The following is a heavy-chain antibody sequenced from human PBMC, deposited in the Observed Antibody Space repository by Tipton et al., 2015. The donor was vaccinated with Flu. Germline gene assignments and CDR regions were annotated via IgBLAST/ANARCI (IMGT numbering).Heavy chain of an antibody. CDR1: GGSISTSGYF. CDR3: ARIIRITMIRGLRDPYYFDY. Sequence: TLSLTCTVSGGSISTSGYFWGWIRQPPGKGLEWIGSVYYSGGTHHNPSLKSRVSISGDTSKNQFSLKLTYVTAADTAVYFCARIIRITMIRGLRDPYYFDYWGQGMLVTVS. J-gene: IGHJ4*02. V-gene: IGHV4-39*07. D-gene: IGHD3-10*01. CDR2: VYYSGGT.